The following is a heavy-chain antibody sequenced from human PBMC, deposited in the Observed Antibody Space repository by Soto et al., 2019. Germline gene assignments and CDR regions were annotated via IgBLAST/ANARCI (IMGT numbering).Heavy chain of an antibody. Sequence: PGGSLRLSCAASGFSFSSYAMSWARQAPGKGLEWVSAISNSGGTTFYADSVKGRFTISRDNFKNTVFLQMSGLRAEDTAVYYCAKYVAVAGTALYGMDVWGQGTTVTVSS. CDR3: AKYVAVAGTALYGMDV. D-gene: IGHD6-19*01. V-gene: IGHV3-23*01. J-gene: IGHJ6*02. CDR2: ISNSGGTT. CDR1: GFSFSSYA.